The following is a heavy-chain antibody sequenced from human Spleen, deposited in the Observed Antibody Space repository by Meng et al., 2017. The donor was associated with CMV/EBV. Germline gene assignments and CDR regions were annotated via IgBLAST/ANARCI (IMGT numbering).Heavy chain of an antibody. Sequence: GESLKISCAASGFTFSNYPIHWVRQAPGKGLEWVASISYDGSNKYYADSVQGRFTISRDNAKNSLYLQMNSLRAEDTAVYYCARVQMTTDYFDYWGQGTLVTVSS. V-gene: IGHV3-30*04. CDR1: GFTFSNYP. D-gene: IGHD4-11*01. J-gene: IGHJ4*02. CDR2: ISYDGSNK. CDR3: ARVQMTTDYFDY.